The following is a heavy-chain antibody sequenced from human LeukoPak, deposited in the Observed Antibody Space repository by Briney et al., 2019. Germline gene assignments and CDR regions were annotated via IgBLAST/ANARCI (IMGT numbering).Heavy chain of an antibody. CDR2: IIPIFDTA. CDR3: TRETSSRYFDY. Sequence: SVKVSCKASGGTFSSYAISWVRQAPGQGLEWMGGIIPIFDTANYAQNFQGRITITRNTSISTAYMELSSLRSEDTAVYYCTRETSSRYFDYWGQGTLVTVSS. J-gene: IGHJ4*02. CDR1: GGTFSSYA. V-gene: IGHV1-69*05.